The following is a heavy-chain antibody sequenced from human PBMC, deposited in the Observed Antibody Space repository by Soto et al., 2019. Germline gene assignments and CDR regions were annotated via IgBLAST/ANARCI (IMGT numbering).Heavy chain of an antibody. J-gene: IGHJ3*02. V-gene: IGHV4-61*01. CDR2: IYYSGST. Sequence: QVQLQESGPGLVKPSETLSLTCTVSGGSVSSGSYYWSWIRQPPGKGLEWIGYIYYSGSTNYNPSLKSRVTISVDTSKNQFSLKLSSVTAADTAVYYCARGTGLNDPTSRGPYAFDIWGQGTMVTVSS. CDR1: GGSVSSGSYY. CDR3: ARGTGLNDPTSRGPYAFDI. D-gene: IGHD3-10*01.